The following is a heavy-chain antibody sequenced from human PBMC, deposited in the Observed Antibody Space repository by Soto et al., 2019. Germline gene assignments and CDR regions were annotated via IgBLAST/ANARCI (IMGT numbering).Heavy chain of an antibody. D-gene: IGHD3-10*01. J-gene: IGHJ4*02. CDR2: ISGSGVDT. Sequence: QVQVVQSGGALVKPGGSLRLSCVVSGFTFSDYYMSWLRQTPDKGLEWVSYISGSGVDTNYIESVKGRFTISRDNAKNSVCLQMNSLRVEDTAIYYCARDLRGYASGSDWGQGPLVTVSP. CDR1: GFTFSDYY. CDR3: ARDLRGYASGSD. V-gene: IGHV3-11*05.